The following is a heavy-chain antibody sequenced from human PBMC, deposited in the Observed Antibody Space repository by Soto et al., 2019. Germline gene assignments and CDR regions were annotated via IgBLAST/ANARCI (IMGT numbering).Heavy chain of an antibody. CDR3: ARGGCSSTSCYTLYGMDV. CDR1: VYSVSSNSAA. V-gene: IGHV6-1*01. J-gene: IGHJ6*02. D-gene: IGHD2-2*01. Sequence: SQTLSLTCVISVYSVSSNSAAWNWISQSPSRGLEWLGRTYYRSKWYNDYAVSVKSRITINPDASKNQFSLQLNSVTPEDTAVYYCARGGCSSTSCYTLYGMDVWGQGTTVIGSS. CDR2: TYYRSKWYN.